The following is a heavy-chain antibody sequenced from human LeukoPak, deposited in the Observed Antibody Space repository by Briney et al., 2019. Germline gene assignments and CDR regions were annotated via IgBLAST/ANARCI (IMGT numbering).Heavy chain of an antibody. J-gene: IGHJ5*02. CDR3: ARHRGYYDSPNWLDP. V-gene: IGHV4-39*01. D-gene: IGHD3-22*01. CDR1: GGSISSSSYY. Sequence: SETLSLTCTVSGGSISSSSYYWGWIRQPPGKGLEWIGSTYYSGSTYYNPSLKSRVTISVDTSKNQFSLKLSSVTAADTAVYYCARHRGYYDSPNWLDPWGQGTLVTVSS. CDR2: TYYSGST.